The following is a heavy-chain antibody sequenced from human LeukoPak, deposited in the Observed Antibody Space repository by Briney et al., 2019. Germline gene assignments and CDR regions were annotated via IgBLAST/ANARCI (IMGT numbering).Heavy chain of an antibody. J-gene: IGHJ4*02. D-gene: IGHD3-10*01. CDR1: GGSINSYY. CDR3: ARGRGYYYGSGSYYNYFDY. CDR2: IEYSGST. Sequence: SETLCLTCTVSGGSINSYYWSWIRQPPGKGLEWIGYIEYSGSTNYNPSLKSRVTISVDSSKNQFSLKLYYVTAADTAVYYCARGRGYYYGSGSYYNYFDYWGQGTLVTVSS. V-gene: IGHV4-59*01.